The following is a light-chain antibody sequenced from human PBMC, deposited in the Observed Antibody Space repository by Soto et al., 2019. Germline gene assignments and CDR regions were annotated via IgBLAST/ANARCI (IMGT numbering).Light chain of an antibody. CDR1: QSVSSSY. V-gene: IGKV3-20*01. CDR3: QQYGSSPQT. J-gene: IGKJ2*01. CDR2: GAS. Sequence: EIVLTQSPGTLSLSPGERATLSCRASQSVSSSYLAWYQQKPGQAPRLLIYGASSRATGIPDRFSGSGSGTHFTLTISRLEPEDFAVYYCQQYGSSPQTFGQGTKLEIK.